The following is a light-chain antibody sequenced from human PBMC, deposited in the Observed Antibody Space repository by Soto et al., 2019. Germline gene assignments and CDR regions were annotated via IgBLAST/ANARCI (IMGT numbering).Light chain of an antibody. J-gene: IGKJ3*01. CDR3: HPYHNCRPN. V-gene: IGKV3-15*01. Sequence: ASQGIGDTLAWYQHKPGQTPRLLIYDTSTRATGVPTRFSGSRSGAEHTLTINSRQPADYAVYNGHPYHNCRPNFGRGTKVDIK. CDR2: DTS. CDR1: QGIGDT.